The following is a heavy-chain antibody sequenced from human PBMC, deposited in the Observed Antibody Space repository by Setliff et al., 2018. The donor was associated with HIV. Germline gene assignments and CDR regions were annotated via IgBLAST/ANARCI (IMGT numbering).Heavy chain of an antibody. CDR3: ARDTAMVPYYYYGMDV. D-gene: IGHD5-18*01. CDR1: GFTFNSYG. J-gene: IGHJ6*02. CDR2: IYSGGST. Sequence: GGSLRLSCAASGFTFNSYGMHWVRQAPGKGLEWVSVIYSGGSTYYADSVKGRFTISRDNSKNTLYLQMNSLRAEDTAVYYCARDTAMVPYYYYGMDVWGQGTTVTVSS. V-gene: IGHV3-66*01.